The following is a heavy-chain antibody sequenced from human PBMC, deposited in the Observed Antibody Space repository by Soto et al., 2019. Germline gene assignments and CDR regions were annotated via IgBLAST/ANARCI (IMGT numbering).Heavy chain of an antibody. V-gene: IGHV3-9*01. D-gene: IGHD3-22*01. J-gene: IGHJ4*02. CDR1: GFTFDDYA. Sequence: HPGGSLRLSCAASGFTFDDYAMHWVRQAPGKGLEWVSGISWNSGSIGYADSVKGRFTISRDNAKNSLYLQMNSLRAEDTALYYCAKDYYYDSSGYYNYWGQGTLVTVSS. CDR2: ISWNSGSI. CDR3: AKDYYYDSSGYYNY.